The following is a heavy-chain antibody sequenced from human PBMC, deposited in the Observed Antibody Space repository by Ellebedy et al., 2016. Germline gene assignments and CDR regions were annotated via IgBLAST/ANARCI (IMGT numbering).Heavy chain of an antibody. V-gene: IGHV4-61*01. CDR3: ARAFRWFGELSVDY. CDR2: IYYSGSA. D-gene: IGHD3-10*01. CDR1: GGSASSGSYY. J-gene: IGHJ4*02. Sequence: SETLSLTXIVSGGSASSGSYYWSWIRQPPGKGLEWIGYIYYSGSANYNPSLRSRVTISVDTSKNQFSLKLSSVTAADTAVYYCARAFRWFGELSVDYWGQGTLVTVSS.